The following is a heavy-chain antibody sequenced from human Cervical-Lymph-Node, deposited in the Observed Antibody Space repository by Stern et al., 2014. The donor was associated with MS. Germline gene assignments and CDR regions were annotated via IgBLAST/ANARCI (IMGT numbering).Heavy chain of an antibody. V-gene: IGHV3-33*01. J-gene: IGHJ4*02. Sequence: QMQLVESGGGVVQPWRSLRLPCTASGFWFGDHGMHRVRQAPGKGLELVANIGFDGRLDTYSDSVRGRFTISRDNSDNTLHLHMHSLRVEDTAVYYCARDDHDAIYFDHWGQGALVTVSS. CDR2: IGFDGRLD. CDR1: GFWFGDHG. CDR3: ARDDHDAIYFDH. D-gene: IGHD1-14*01.